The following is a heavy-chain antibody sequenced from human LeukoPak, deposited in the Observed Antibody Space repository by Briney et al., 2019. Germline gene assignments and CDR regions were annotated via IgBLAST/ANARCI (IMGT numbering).Heavy chain of an antibody. CDR3: ARHVTIFGAPNWFDP. J-gene: IGHJ5*02. V-gene: IGHV4-39*01. D-gene: IGHD3-3*01. Sequence: SETLSLTCTVPGGSISSSGYFWGWIRQPPGKGLEWIGTIYYSGNTYYNPSLKSRVTISVDTSKNQFSLKLSSVTAADTAVYYCARHVTIFGAPNWFDPWGQGTLVTVSS. CDR1: GGSISSSGYF. CDR2: IYYSGNT.